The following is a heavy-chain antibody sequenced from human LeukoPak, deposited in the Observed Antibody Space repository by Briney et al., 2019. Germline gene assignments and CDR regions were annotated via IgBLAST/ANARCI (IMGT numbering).Heavy chain of an antibody. Sequence: GGSLRLSCAASGFTFSNYWMHWVRQAPGKGLEWVSVIYSGGSTYYADSVKGRFTISRDNSKNTLYLQMNSLRAEDTAVYYCAKRPVTTARSLDPWGQGTLVTVSS. CDR1: GFTFSNYW. D-gene: IGHD4-17*01. CDR3: AKRPVTTARSLDP. V-gene: IGHV3-53*01. CDR2: IYSGGST. J-gene: IGHJ5*02.